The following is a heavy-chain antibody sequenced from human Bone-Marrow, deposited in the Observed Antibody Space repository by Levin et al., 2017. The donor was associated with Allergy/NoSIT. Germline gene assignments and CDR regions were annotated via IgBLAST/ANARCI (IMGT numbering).Heavy chain of an antibody. CDR1: GFSFDAYA. V-gene: IGHV3-30-3*01. Sequence: GGSLRLSCAASGFSFDAYAMHWVRQAPGKGLEWVALVSYDVSKKFYSDSVKGRFTISRDNSENTVSLQLNSLTPEDTAVYYSAGDLSFGRNSFPATGIKDLWGQGTLVTVSS. CDR2: VSYDVSKK. CDR3: AGDLSFGRNSFPATGIKDL. J-gene: IGHJ5*02. D-gene: IGHD1-26*01.